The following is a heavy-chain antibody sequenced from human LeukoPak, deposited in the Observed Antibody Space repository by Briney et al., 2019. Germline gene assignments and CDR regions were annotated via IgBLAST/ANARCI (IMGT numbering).Heavy chain of an antibody. D-gene: IGHD3-10*01. CDR1: GLSFSTYA. Sequence: GGSLRLSCAASGLSFSTYAMHWVRQAPGKGLEWVALIWHDASHTFYTDSVKGRFTISRDNSKNTVYLQMNSLGGEDTAVYYCAREIFGSGGYPDYWGQGTLVTVSS. V-gene: IGHV3-33*01. J-gene: IGHJ4*02. CDR3: AREIFGSGGYPDY. CDR2: IWHDASHT.